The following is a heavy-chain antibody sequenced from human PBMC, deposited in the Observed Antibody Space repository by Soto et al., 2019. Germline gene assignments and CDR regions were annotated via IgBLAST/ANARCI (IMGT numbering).Heavy chain of an antibody. V-gene: IGHV3-23*01. J-gene: IGHJ4*02. CDR2: ISGSGGST. D-gene: IGHD1-26*01. CDR1: GFTFSSYA. Sequence: EVQLLESGGGLVQPGGSLRLSCAASGFTFSSYAMRWVRQAPGKGLEWVSAISGSGGSTYYADSVKGRFTISRDNSKNTLYMQMNSLRAEDTAVYYCARRGSGSYYDYWGQGTLVTVSS. CDR3: ARRGSGSYYDY.